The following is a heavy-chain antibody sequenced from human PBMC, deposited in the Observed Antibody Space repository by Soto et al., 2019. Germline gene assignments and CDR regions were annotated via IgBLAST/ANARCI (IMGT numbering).Heavy chain of an antibody. CDR3: ARGQHFGVVIMGYFDY. D-gene: IGHD3-3*01. V-gene: IGHV3-33*01. J-gene: IGHJ4*02. Sequence: PGGSLRLSCAASGFTFSSYGMHWVRQAPGKRLEWVAVIWYDGSNKYYADSVKGRFTISRDNSKNTLYLQMNSLRAEDTAVYYCARGQHFGVVIMGYFDYWGQGTLVTVSS. CDR1: GFTFSSYG. CDR2: IWYDGSNK.